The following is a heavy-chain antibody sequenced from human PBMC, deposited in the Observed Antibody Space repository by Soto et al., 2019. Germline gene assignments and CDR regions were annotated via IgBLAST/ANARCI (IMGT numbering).Heavy chain of an antibody. J-gene: IGHJ4*02. CDR1: GFTFSSFA. V-gene: IGHV3-23*01. D-gene: IGHD4-17*01. CDR2: ITSSGST. CDR3: AKEGDGDSAQSLDY. Sequence: TASGFTFSSFAMSWVRQAPGKGLEWVSAITSSGSTHYADSVKGRFTVSRDNSKNTMYLQLNSLRAEDTAVYYCAKEGDGDSAQSLDYWGQGALVTVSS.